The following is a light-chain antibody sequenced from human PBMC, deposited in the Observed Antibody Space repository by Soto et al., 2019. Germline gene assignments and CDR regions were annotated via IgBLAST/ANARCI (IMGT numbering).Light chain of an antibody. Sequence: EIVLTQSPGTLSLSPGEGATLSCRTSQSVNSGFLAWYQKKPGQAPRLLLYGISSRAIGIPDRFSGSWSGTDFTLTINRLEPDDFAVYYCQHYGDSVWTFGQGTKVEI. CDR2: GIS. CDR3: QHYGDSVWT. V-gene: IGKV3-20*01. J-gene: IGKJ1*01. CDR1: QSVNSGF.